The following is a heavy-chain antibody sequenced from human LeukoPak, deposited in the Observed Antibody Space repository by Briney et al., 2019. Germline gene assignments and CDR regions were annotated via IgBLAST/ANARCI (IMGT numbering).Heavy chain of an antibody. J-gene: IGHJ3*02. CDR3: ARGGGTGDAFDI. CDR1: GYTFTSYD. CDR2: INPNSGGT. V-gene: IGHV1-2*02. D-gene: IGHD3/OR15-3a*01. Sequence: GASVKVSCKASGYTFTSYDINWVRQATGQGLEWMGWINPNSGGTNYAQKFQGRVTMTRDTSISTAYMELSRLRSDDTAVYYCARGGGTGDAFDIWGQGTMVTVSS.